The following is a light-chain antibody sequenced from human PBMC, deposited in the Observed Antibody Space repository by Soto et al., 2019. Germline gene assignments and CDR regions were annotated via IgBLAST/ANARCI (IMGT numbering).Light chain of an antibody. V-gene: IGKV1-5*01. CDR1: QSISSW. CDR2: DAS. Sequence: DIQMTQSHSTLSASVGDRVTITCRASQSISSWLAWYQQKPGKAPKLLIFDASNLESGVPSRFSGSGSGTEFTLTISSLQPEDFGIYYCQQYENYWTFGQGTKVDIK. J-gene: IGKJ1*01. CDR3: QQYENYWT.